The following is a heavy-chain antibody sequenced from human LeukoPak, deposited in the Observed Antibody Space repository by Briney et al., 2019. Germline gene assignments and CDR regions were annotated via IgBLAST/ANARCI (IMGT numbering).Heavy chain of an antibody. J-gene: IGHJ4*02. CDR1: GFTFSTYW. CDR3: ARAVSSGYYNLYFDY. Sequence: GGSLRLSCAASGFTFSTYWMNWVRQAPGKGLEWVANIKKDGSEEFYVDSVKGRFTISRDNAMNSLYLQMNSLRAEDTAVYYCARAVSSGYYNLYFDYWGQGTLVTVSS. D-gene: IGHD3-22*01. CDR2: IKKDGSEE. V-gene: IGHV3-7*04.